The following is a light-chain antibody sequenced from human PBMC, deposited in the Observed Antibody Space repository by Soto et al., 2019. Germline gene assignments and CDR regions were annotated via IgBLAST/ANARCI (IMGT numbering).Light chain of an antibody. CDR2: DVI. Sequence: QSALTQPRSVSGSPGQSVTISCTGTSSDVGRYNFVSWYQQHPDKAPKLMIYDVIKRPSGIPDRFSGSKSGNTASLTIYGCQAEDEADYHCCSYAGSYGHVFGTGTKVTVL. V-gene: IGLV2-11*01. CDR3: CSYAGSYGHV. CDR1: SSDVGRYNF. J-gene: IGLJ1*01.